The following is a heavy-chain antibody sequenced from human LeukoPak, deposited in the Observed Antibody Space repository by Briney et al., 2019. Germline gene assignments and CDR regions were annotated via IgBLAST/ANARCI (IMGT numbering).Heavy chain of an antibody. CDR2: IISSISTI. D-gene: IGHD2-2*01. Sequence: PGGSLRLSCAASGFTFSSYSMNWVRQAPGKGLEWVSYIISSISTIYYADSVKGRFTISRDNAKNTLYLQMNSLRAEDTAVYYCAREGGGYCSSTSCYGWYWGQGTLVTVSS. CDR1: GFTFSSYS. V-gene: IGHV3-48*01. J-gene: IGHJ4*02. CDR3: AREGGGYCSSTSCYGWY.